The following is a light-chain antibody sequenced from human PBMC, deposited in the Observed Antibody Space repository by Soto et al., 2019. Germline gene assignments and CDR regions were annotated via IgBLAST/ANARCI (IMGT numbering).Light chain of an antibody. J-gene: IGLJ3*02. CDR3: ATWDDSLNGWV. Sequence: QSVLTQPPSASGTPGQRVTISCSGSTSNIGSNTVHWYRQFPGTAPKLLIYSNTQRPSGVPDRFSGSKSGTSASLAISDLQSEDEADYSCATWDDSLNGWVFGGGTKVTVL. CDR1: TSNIGSNT. V-gene: IGLV1-44*01. CDR2: SNT.